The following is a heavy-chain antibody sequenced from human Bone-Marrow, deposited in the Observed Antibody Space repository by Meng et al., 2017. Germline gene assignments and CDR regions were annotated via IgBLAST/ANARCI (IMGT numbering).Heavy chain of an antibody. CDR2: IYSGGTT. Sequence: GESLKISCAASGFTVSSNYMSWVRQAPGKGLEWVSSIYSGGTTYYADSVKGRFTISRHNSKNTMYLQMNSLRAEDTAVYYCARGYSSSWNNLGEYWGQGTVVTVSS. CDR3: ARGYSSSWNNLGEY. V-gene: IGHV3-53*04. CDR1: GFTVSSNY. D-gene: IGHD6-13*01. J-gene: IGHJ4*02.